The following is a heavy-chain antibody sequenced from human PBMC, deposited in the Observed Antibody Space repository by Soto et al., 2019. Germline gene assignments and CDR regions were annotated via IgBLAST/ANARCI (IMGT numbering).Heavy chain of an antibody. Sequence: GGSLRLSCAASGFTFSSYSMNWVRQAPGKGLEWVSYISSSSTIYYADSVKGRFTISRDNAKNSLYLQMNSLRDEDTAVYYCARDPGGSYLAVWYYGMDVWGQGTTVTVSS. CDR3: ARDPGGSYLAVWYYGMDV. V-gene: IGHV3-48*02. D-gene: IGHD1-26*01. CDR2: ISSSSTI. J-gene: IGHJ6*02. CDR1: GFTFSSYS.